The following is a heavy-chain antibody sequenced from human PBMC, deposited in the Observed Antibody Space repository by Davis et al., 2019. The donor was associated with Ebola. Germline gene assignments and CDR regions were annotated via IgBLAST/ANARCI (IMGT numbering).Heavy chain of an antibody. CDR1: GGSFSGYY. V-gene: IGHV4-59*01. Sequence: SETLSLTCAVYGGSFSGYYWSWIRQPPGKGLEWIGYIYYSGSTNYNPSLKSRVTISLGTSKNQFSLKLSSVTAADTAVYYCARVLPSDGMDVWGQGTTVTVSS. CDR2: IYYSGST. CDR3: ARVLPSDGMDV. J-gene: IGHJ6*02. D-gene: IGHD6-6*01.